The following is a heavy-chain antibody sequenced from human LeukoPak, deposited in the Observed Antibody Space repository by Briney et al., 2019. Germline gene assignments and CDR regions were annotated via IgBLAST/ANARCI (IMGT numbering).Heavy chain of an antibody. J-gene: IGHJ6*02. V-gene: IGHV4-34*01. Sequence: SETLSLTCAVHGGSFSGSYWKWIRQPPGKGVEWIGEINHSVIPNYNPSLKSRLPISVDTSNHQFSLPVSSVTAADSAVYYCARRVRLWTNDLYYYGTDVWGQGTTVTVSS. CDR1: GGSFSGSY. CDR3: ARRVRLWTNDLYYYGTDV. CDR2: INHSVIP. D-gene: IGHD3-10*01.